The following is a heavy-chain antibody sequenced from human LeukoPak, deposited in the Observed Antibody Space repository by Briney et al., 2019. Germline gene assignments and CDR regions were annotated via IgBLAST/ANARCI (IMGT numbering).Heavy chain of an antibody. CDR3: AIDVGEILTY. CDR1: GYTLTELS. V-gene: IGHV1-24*01. Sequence: GASLRVSCEASGYTLTELSMRWVRQAPGKGLEWMGGVDPGDGEIYYAQTLQGSVTITEDTSTDTAYMELSSLRSEDTAVYYCAIDVGEILTYWGQGPLVSVSS. CDR2: VDPGDGEI. J-gene: IGHJ4*02. D-gene: IGHD3-10*01.